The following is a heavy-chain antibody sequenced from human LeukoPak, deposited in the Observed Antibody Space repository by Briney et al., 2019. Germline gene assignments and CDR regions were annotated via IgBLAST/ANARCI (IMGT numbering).Heavy chain of an antibody. J-gene: IGHJ4*02. CDR3: ARAISNDDNSGYYY. CDR1: GGSISSYY. V-gene: IGHV4-4*07. CDR2: IYASGST. Sequence: SETLSLTCTVAGGSISSYYWSWIRQPAGKGLEWIGRIYASGSTKYNPSLKSRVTMSVDTSKNQFSLKLSSVTAADTAVYYCARAISNDDNSGYYYWGQGTLVTVSS. D-gene: IGHD3-22*01.